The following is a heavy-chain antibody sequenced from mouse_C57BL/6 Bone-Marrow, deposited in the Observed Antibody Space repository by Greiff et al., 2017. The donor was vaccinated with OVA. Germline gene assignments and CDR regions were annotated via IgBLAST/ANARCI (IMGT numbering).Heavy chain of an antibody. CDR1: GFNIKDDY. CDR2: IDPENGDT. Sequence: EVQLQQSGAELVRPGASVKLSCTASGFNIKDDYMHWVQQRPEQGLEWIGWIDPENGDTEYASKFQGKVTITEDTSSNTAYLQLSSLTSEDTAVYYCTTPTRGSGDDWGKGTTLTVSS. CDR3: TTPTRGSGDD. J-gene: IGHJ2*01. V-gene: IGHV14-4*01. D-gene: IGHD1-1*01.